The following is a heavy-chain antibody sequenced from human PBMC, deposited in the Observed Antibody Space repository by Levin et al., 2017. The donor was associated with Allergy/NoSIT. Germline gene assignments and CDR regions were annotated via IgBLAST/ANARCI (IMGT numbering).Heavy chain of an antibody. CDR2: ISRDGSDI. D-gene: IGHD1-26*01. CDR3: AGEGASY. J-gene: IGHJ4*02. V-gene: IGHV3-74*01. Sequence: LAGGSLRLSCAASGFTFSAYWMHWVRQAPGKGLVWVSGISRDGSDIQYADSVKGRFTVSRDNARNTVYLQMNSLRAEDTAVYYCAGEGASYWGQGTPVTVSS. CDR1: GFTFSAYW.